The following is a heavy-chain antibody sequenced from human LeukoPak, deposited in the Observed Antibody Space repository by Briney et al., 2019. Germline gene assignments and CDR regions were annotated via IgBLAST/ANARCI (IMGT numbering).Heavy chain of an antibody. CDR1: GYSFSSYW. J-gene: IGHJ4*02. CDR2: VYPGDSDT. CDR3: ARSDGGSSNFDY. V-gene: IGHV5-51*01. D-gene: IGHD1-26*01. Sequence: GESLKISCKRSGYSFSSYWIGWVRQKSGKGLEWMGIVYPGDSDTRYSPSFQGQVTISVDKSLNTSYLQWNSLKASDTALYYFARSDGGSSNFDYWGQGTLVTVTT.